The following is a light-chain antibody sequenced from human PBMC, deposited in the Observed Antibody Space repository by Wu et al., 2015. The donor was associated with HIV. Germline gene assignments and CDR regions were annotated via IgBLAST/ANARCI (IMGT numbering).Light chain of an antibody. CDR1: QGIGNS. CDR2: AAS. CDR3: QQYFSTAPIT. J-gene: IGKJ5*01. Sequence: DIQMTQSPSSLSASVGDRVTITCRASQGIGNSLAWYQQKPGKAPKLLLYAASTLESGVPSRFSGSGSGTEYTLTIVSLQPEDFATYYCQQYFSTAPITFGQGTRLEIK. V-gene: IGKV1-NL1*01.